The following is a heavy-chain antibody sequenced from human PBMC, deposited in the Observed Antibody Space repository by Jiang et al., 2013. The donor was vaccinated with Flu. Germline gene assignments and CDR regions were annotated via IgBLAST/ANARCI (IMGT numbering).Heavy chain of an antibody. CDR2: IYDSGGT. V-gene: IGHV4-59*02. J-gene: IGHJ4*02. Sequence: LLKPSETLSLTCTVSGDSVRNYYWNWIRQPPGKGLEWIGYIYDSGGTNYNPSLKSRVTTSADTSKNQFSLKLRSVTAADTAVYYCARALDYDILTGFDFWGQGRLVTVSS. CDR1: GDSVRNYY. D-gene: IGHD3-9*01. CDR3: ARALDYDILTGFDF.